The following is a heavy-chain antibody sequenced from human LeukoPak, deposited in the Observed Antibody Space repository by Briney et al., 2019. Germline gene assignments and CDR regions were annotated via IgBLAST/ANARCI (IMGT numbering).Heavy chain of an antibody. J-gene: IGHJ4*02. Sequence: GGSLRLSCAASGLTFSSHWMHWVRQAPGKGLVWVSRITNDGSSTTYADSVKGRFTISRDNAKNMLYLQVNSLRAEDTAVYCCATQQGGNPAYWGQGTLVTVSS. D-gene: IGHD1-14*01. CDR1: GLTFSSHW. V-gene: IGHV3-74*01. CDR2: ITNDGSST. CDR3: ATQQGGNPAY.